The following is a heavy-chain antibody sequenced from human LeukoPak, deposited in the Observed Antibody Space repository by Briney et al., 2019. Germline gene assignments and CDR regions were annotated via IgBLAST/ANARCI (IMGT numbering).Heavy chain of an antibody. J-gene: IGHJ4*02. CDR2: ISYDGRAK. Sequence: GGSLRLSCVASGFTFSSHALHWVRQAPGKGLEWVAFISYDGRAKYYADSVKGRFTISRDNSQNTVYFQMNSLRSEDTAVYYCARDLSERYCVHYGGQGALVTVSS. CDR1: GFTFSSHA. D-gene: IGHD2-8*02. V-gene: IGHV3-30*04. CDR3: ARDLSERYCVHY.